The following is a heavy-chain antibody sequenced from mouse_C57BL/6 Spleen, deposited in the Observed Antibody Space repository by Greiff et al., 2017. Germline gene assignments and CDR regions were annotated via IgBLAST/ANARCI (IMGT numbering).Heavy chain of an antibody. CDR2: INPYNGDT. CDR1: GYSFTGYF. Sequence: VQLQQSGPELVKPGDSVKISCKASGYSFTGYFMNWVMQSHGKSLEWIGRINPYNGDTFYNQKFKGKATLTVDKSSSTAHMELRSLTSEDSAVXHCARSPSSPYLDYWGQGTTLTVSS. V-gene: IGHV1-20*01. J-gene: IGHJ2*01. CDR3: ARSPSSPYLDY.